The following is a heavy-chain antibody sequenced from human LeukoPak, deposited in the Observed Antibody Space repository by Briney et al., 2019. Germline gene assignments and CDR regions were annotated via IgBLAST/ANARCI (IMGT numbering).Heavy chain of an antibody. J-gene: IGHJ4*02. CDR3: ARAGGYSYGNDY. V-gene: IGHV1-18*01. CDR2: INGYNGST. D-gene: IGHD5-18*01. CDR1: GYTFTSSG. Sequence: ASVKVSCKASGYTFTSSGISWVRQAPGQGLEWMGWINGYNGSTNYEQQFQGRVTMTTDTSTSTAYMELRSLRSDDTAVYYCARAGGYSYGNDYWGQGTLVTVSS.